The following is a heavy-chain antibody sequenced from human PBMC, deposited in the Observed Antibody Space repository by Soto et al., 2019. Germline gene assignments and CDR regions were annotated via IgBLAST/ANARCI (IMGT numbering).Heavy chain of an antibody. CDR2: FSGTGGNT. CDR3: ARGGGMDV. V-gene: IGHV3-23*01. Sequence: EVQLLESGGGLLQPGGSLRLACEASGFTFTSYGMSWVRRAPGKGLEWVSSFSGTGGNTYYADSVKGRFTISRDNFKNTLYLQMNSLRPDDTAVYYCARGGGMDVWGQGTTVTVSS. CDR1: GFTFTSYG. J-gene: IGHJ6*02.